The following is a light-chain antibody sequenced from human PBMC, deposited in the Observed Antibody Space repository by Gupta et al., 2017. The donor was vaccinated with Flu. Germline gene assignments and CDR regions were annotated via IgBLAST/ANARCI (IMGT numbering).Light chain of an antibody. V-gene: IGLV2-8*01. Sequence: VLISCTAPSDDVGGDNYVSWHRQHHAKAPKPLIFDVTKRPSGVADRVSASTSGNTASPITPGLQAEDEADDYYSSSAGSNNSVVFGGGTKLTVL. CDR2: DVT. CDR1: SDDVGGDNY. J-gene: IGLJ2*01. CDR3: SSSAGSNNSVV.